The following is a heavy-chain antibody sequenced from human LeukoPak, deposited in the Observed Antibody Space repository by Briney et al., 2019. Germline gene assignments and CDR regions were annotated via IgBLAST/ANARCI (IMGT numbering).Heavy chain of an antibody. CDR2: IKQDGSEK. J-gene: IGHJ4*02. V-gene: IGHV3-7*01. D-gene: IGHD3-22*01. Sequence: GGSLRLSCAASGFTFSSYWMSWVRQAPGKGLEWVANIKQDGSEKYYVDSVKGRFTISRDNAKNSLYLQMNSLRAEDTAVYYCARVDDYYDSSQPPPNYWGQGTLVTVSS. CDR1: GFTFSSYW. CDR3: ARVDDYYDSSQPPPNY.